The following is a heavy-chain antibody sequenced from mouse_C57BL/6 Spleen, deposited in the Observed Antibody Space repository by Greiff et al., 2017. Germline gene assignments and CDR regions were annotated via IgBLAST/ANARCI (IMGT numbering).Heavy chain of an antibody. Sequence: QVQLMESGAELVRPGTSVKVSCKASGYAFTNYLIEWVKQRPGQGLEWIGVINPGSGGTNYNEKVKGKATLTADKSSSTAYMQLSRLTSEDSAVYVCARGDGSSYYAMDYWGQGTSVTVSS. V-gene: IGHV1-54*01. D-gene: IGHD1-1*01. J-gene: IGHJ4*01. CDR2: INPGSGGT. CDR3: ARGDGSSYYAMDY. CDR1: GYAFTNYL.